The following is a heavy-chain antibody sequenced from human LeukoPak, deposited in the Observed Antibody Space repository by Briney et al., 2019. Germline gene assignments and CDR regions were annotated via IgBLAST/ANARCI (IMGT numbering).Heavy chain of an antibody. CDR2: ISGSGGGT. CDR1: GFTLSSYA. V-gene: IGHV3-23*01. J-gene: IGHJ5*01. Sequence: GGSLRLSCVVSGFTLSSYAMSWVRQAPGKGLEWVSGISGSGGGTYYADSVKGRFTISRDNTKNTLYLQMNSLRAEDTAVYYCAKDRHAPGRYCSSTSCFPFDSWGQGTLVTVSS. D-gene: IGHD2-2*01. CDR3: AKDRHAPGRYCSSTSCFPFDS.